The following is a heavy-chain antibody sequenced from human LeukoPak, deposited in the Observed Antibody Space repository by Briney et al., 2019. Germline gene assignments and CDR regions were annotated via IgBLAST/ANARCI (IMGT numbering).Heavy chain of an antibody. D-gene: IGHD3-22*01. CDR1: GFTFSTHS. J-gene: IGHJ4*02. V-gene: IGHV3-30*03. Sequence: GGSLRLSCAASGFTFSTHSMNWVRQAPGKGLEWVAVISYDGSNKYYADSVKGRFTISRDNSKNTLYLQMNSLRAEDTAVYYCARDRPYDSSGYYLDYWGQGTLVTVSS. CDR3: ARDRPYDSSGYYLDY. CDR2: ISYDGSNK.